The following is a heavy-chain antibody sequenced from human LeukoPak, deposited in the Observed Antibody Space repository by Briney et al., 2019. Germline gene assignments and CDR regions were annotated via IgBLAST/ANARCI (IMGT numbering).Heavy chain of an antibody. V-gene: IGHV1-2*06. CDR3: ARGNNYDFWSGYSSGGNWFDP. D-gene: IGHD3-3*01. J-gene: IGHJ5*02. Sequence: ASVKVSCKASGYTFAGYYMHWVRQAPGQGLEWMGRINPNRGGTNYAQKFQGRVTMTRDTSISTASMELSRLRSDDTAVYYCARGNNYDFWSGYSSGGNWFDPWGQGTLVTVSS. CDR1: GYTFAGYY. CDR2: INPNRGGT.